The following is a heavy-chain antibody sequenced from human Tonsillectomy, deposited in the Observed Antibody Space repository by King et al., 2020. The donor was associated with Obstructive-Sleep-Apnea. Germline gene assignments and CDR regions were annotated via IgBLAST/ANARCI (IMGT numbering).Heavy chain of an antibody. CDR2: MREDGNQK. CDR3: ARAPWQYYYYAMDV. J-gene: IGHJ6*02. Sequence: EVQLVESGGGLVQPGGSLRLSCAASGFTFNNYWMSWVRQAPGKGLEWVANMREDGNQKDYVDSVKGRFTIYRDNAKNSLFLQMNSLRAEDTAVYYCARAPWQYYYYAMDVWGQGTTVTVSS. D-gene: IGHD5-12*01. V-gene: IGHV3-7*01. CDR1: GFTFNNYW.